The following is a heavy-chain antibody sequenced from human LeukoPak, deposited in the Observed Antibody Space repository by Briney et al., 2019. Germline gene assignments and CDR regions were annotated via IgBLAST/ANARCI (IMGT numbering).Heavy chain of an antibody. Sequence: GESLKISCKGSGYSFTSYWIGWVRQMPGKGLEWMGIIYPGDSDTRYSPSFQGQVTISADKSISTAYLQWSSLKASDTAMYYCARISGSGWSIYYFDYWGQGTLVTVSS. CDR1: GYSFTSYW. D-gene: IGHD6-19*01. CDR3: ARISGSGWSIYYFDY. CDR2: IYPGDSDT. J-gene: IGHJ4*02. V-gene: IGHV5-51*01.